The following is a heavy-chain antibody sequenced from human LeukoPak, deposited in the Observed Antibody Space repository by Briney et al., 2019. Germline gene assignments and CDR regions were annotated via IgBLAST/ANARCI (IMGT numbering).Heavy chain of an antibody. D-gene: IGHD3-3*02. Sequence: ASVKVSCKASGYTFTGYYSHWVRQAPGQGREGMGWINPNSGGTNYAQKFQGRVTMTRDTPISTAYMELSRLRSDDTAVYYCARGTSSRIFGVVMPLDYWGQGTLVTVSS. J-gene: IGHJ4*02. V-gene: IGHV1-2*02. CDR2: INPNSGGT. CDR3: ARGTSSRIFGVVMPLDY. CDR1: GYTFTGYY.